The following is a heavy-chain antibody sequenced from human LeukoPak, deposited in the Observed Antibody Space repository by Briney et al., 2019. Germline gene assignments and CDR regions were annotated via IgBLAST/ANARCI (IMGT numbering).Heavy chain of an antibody. CDR1: GGSFSGYY. V-gene: IGHV4-34*01. CDR3: AKGAGGFSYYNWFDP. J-gene: IGHJ5*02. Sequence: SETLSLTCAVYGGSFSGYYWSWTRQPPGKGLEWIGEINHSGSTNYNPSLKSRVTISVDTSKNQFSLKLASVTAADTAIYYCAKGAGGFSYYNWFDPWGQGTLVTVSS. D-gene: IGHD5-18*01. CDR2: INHSGST.